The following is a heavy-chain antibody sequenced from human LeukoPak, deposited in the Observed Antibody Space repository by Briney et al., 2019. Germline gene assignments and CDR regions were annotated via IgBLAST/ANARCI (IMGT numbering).Heavy chain of an antibody. CDR3: AKGKYSSSWYAIDY. CDR1: GFTFDDYA. V-gene: IGHV3-9*01. J-gene: IGHJ4*02. CDR2: ISWNSGSI. D-gene: IGHD6-13*01. Sequence: GGSLRLSCAASGFTFDDYAMHWVRQAPGKGLEWVSCISWNSGSIGYADSVKGRFTISRDNAKNSLYLQMNSLRAEDTALYYCAKGKYSSSWYAIDYWGQGTLVTVSS.